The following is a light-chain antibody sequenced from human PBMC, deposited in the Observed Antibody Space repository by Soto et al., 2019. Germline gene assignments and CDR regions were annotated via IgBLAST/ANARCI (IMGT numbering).Light chain of an antibody. V-gene: IGKV1-39*01. CDR2: AAS. CDR1: QTVTSY. J-gene: IGKJ1*01. Sequence: DVQMTQSPSSLSASVGDSLTLTCRASQTVTSYLNWYQQKPGKAPKLLIYAASTLQSGVPSRFSGSGSGTEFNLTIISLQTEDFATYECQQRYRFTKTFCRVTKVDIK. CDR3: QQRYRFTKT.